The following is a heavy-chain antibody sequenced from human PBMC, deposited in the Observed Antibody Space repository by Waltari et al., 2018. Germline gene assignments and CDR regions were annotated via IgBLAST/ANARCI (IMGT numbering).Heavy chain of an antibody. J-gene: IGHJ6*02. Sequence: QVQLVQSGAEVKKPGASVKVSCKASGYTFTSYYMHWVRQAPGQGLEWMGIINPSGGSTSYAQKFQGRVTMTRDTSTSTVYMELSSLRAEDTAVYYCARDRRSSSSYYYYYGMDVWGQGTTVTVSS. CDR1: GYTFTSYY. CDR2: INPSGGST. D-gene: IGHD6-6*01. V-gene: IGHV1-46*01. CDR3: ARDRRSSSSYYYYYGMDV.